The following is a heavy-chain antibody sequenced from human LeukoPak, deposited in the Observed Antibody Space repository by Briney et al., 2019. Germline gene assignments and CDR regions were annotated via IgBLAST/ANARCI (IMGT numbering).Heavy chain of an antibody. J-gene: IGHJ4*02. D-gene: IGHD3-22*01. CDR3: ARDIGRYYDSSPNDY. V-gene: IGHV1-18*01. Sequence: GASVKVSCKASGYTFTSYGISWVRQAPGQGLEWMGWISAYNGNTNYAQKLQGRVTMTTDTSTSTAYMELRSLRSDDTAVYYCARDIGRYYDSSPNDYWGQGTLVTVSS. CDR2: ISAYNGNT. CDR1: GYTFTSYG.